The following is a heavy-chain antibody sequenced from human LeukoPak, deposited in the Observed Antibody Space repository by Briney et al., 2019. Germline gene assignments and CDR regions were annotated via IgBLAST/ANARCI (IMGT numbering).Heavy chain of an antibody. D-gene: IGHD5-18*01. CDR3: ASRGRGGVDTAMVLAPPDY. V-gene: IGHV1-69*01. CDR1: GGTFSSYA. Sequence: GSSVKVSCKASGGTFSSYAISWVRQAPGQGLEWMGGIIPIFGTASYAQKLQGRVTITADESTNTAYMELSSLRPEDTAVYYCASRGRGGVDTAMVLAPPDYWGQGTLVTVSS. CDR2: IIPIFGTA. J-gene: IGHJ4*02.